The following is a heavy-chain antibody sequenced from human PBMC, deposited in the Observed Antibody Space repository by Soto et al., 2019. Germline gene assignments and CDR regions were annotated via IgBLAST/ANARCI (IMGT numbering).Heavy chain of an antibody. D-gene: IGHD2-2*01. CDR1: GFTFNSYG. V-gene: IGHV3-30*18. CDR2: ISYDGSIK. CDR3: EQVLGQGAIPDS. Sequence: QVQLVESGGGVVQPGRSLRLSCAASGFTFNSYGMHWVRQAPGKGLEWVALISYDGSIKYYADSVKGRFTISRDNSKNTLYQQMNSLCAEDTAVYYCEQVLGQGAIPDSWGQGTLVTVSS. J-gene: IGHJ4*02.